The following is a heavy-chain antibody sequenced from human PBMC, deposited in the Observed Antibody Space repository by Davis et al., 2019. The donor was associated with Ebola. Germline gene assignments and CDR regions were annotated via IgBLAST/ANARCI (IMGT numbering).Heavy chain of an antibody. CDR2: ISAGDGKT. CDR1: GYIFTRHF. J-gene: IGHJ5*02. Sequence: ASVKVSCKAAGYIFTRHFIHWVRQVPGQRLEWMGWISAGDGKTEYSQTFQGRVTITRDTSASTAYLEVTSLRSEDTAVYYCARLTAYDDFYIPADLWGQGTLVTVSS. CDR3: ARLTAYDDFYIPADL. V-gene: IGHV1-3*01. D-gene: IGHD3-3*01.